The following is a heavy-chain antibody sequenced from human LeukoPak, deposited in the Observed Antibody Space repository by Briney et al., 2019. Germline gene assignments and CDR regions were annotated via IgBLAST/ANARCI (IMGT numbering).Heavy chain of an antibody. D-gene: IGHD3-10*01. V-gene: IGHV1-69*05. J-gene: IGHJ3*02. CDR1: GGTFSSYA. Sequence: SVKVSCKASGGTFSSYAISWVRQAPGQGREWMGGIIPIFGTANYAQKFQGRVTITTDESTNTAYMELSSLRSEDTAVYYCARAVRRVTDAFDIWGQGTMVTVSS. CDR3: ARAVRRVTDAFDI. CDR2: IIPIFGTA.